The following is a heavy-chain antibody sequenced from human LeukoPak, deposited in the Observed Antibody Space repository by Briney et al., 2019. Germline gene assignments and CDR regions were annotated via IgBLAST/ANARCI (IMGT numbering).Heavy chain of an antibody. Sequence: SGPTLVKPTQTLTLTCNFSGFSLMSSGVGVAWIRQTPGKALEWLALIYGNDAKRYSPSLKSRLTITKDTSKKQVVLTMTDMDPVDTATYFCAHRPGGGIGSWGNLPPRRFYFDYWGQGTLVTVSS. V-gene: IGHV2-5*01. CDR2: IYGNDAK. CDR1: GFSLMSSGVG. J-gene: IGHJ4*02. CDR3: AHRPGGGIGSWGNLPPRRFYFDY. D-gene: IGHD3-16*01.